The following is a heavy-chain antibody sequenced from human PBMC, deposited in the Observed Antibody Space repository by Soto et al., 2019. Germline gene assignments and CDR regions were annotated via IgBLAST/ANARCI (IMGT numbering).Heavy chain of an antibody. CDR1: GESISSGDHY. Sequence: SQTRPLTGTVSGESISSGDHYWSWVRQSPGEGLEWLGFIYYSGNTYYNRSLMSRVSMSVDTSNNQFARKLNSVTAADTTVYYCARAARYCNSVSCYHYNMDVWGQGTTVTFSS. V-gene: IGHV4-30-4*01. CDR2: IYYSGNT. CDR3: ARAARYCNSVSCYHYNMDV. J-gene: IGHJ6*02. D-gene: IGHD2-15*01.